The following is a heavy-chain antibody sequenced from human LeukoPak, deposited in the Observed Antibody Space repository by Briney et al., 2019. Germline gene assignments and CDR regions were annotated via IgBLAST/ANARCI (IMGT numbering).Heavy chain of an antibody. D-gene: IGHD2-21*01. CDR1: GFTVSSNY. Sequence: GGSLRLSCAASGFTVSSNYMSWVRQSPGKGLEWVSVIYGGGSTDYADSVKGRFTIFRDNSKNTLYLQVNSLRVEDTAMYYCAKDGAAITLDYWGQGTLVTVSS. CDR2: IYGGGST. CDR3: AKDGAAITLDY. V-gene: IGHV3-66*01. J-gene: IGHJ4*02.